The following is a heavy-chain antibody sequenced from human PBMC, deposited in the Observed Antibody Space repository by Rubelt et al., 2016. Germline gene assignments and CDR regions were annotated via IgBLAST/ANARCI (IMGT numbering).Heavy chain of an antibody. D-gene: IGHD3-22*01. Sequence: QVQLVQSGAEVKKPGASVKVSCKASGYTFTSYYMHWVRQAPGQGLEWLGIINPSGGSTGYAQKFQGRITMTRDTSTSTVYMELSSLRAEDTAVYYWARANSGSGYFGIDYWGQGTLVTVSS. V-gene: IGHV1-46*01. CDR3: ARANSGSGYFGIDY. CDR1: GYTFTSYY. CDR2: INPSGGST. J-gene: IGHJ4*02.